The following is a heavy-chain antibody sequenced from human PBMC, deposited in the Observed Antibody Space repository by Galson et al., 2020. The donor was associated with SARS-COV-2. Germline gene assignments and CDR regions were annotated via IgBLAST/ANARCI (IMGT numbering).Heavy chain of an antibody. D-gene: IGHD6-13*01. CDR1: GFTYSNYA. V-gene: IGHV3-23*01. Sequence: GGSLRLSCAASGFTYSNYAMTWVRQAPGKGLEWVSAISGSGGSTYYADSVKGRFTITRDNSNNTMYLQMISLRAEDTAVYYCAKVEGYSSSWYYYWGQGTLVTVSS. J-gene: IGHJ4*02. CDR3: AKVEGYSSSWYYY. CDR2: ISGSGGST.